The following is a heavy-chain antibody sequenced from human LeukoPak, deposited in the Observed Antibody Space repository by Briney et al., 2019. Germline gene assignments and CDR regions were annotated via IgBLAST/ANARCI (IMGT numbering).Heavy chain of an antibody. CDR1: RGSISSSSYY. V-gene: IGHV4-39*01. CDR3: ARIRYSSGWPHFDY. Sequence: SETLSLTCTVSRGSISSSSYYWGWIRQPPGKGLEWIGSIYYSGSTYYNPSLKSRVTISVDTSKNQFSLKLSAVTAADTAVYYCARIRYSSGWPHFDYWGQGTLVTVSS. CDR2: IYYSGST. J-gene: IGHJ4*02. D-gene: IGHD6-19*01.